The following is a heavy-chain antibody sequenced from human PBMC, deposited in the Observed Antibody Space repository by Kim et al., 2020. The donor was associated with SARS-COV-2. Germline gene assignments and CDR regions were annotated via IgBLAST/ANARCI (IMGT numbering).Heavy chain of an antibody. V-gene: IGHV3-7*03. CDR3: ARARIDV. CDR2: IKPGGSET. Sequence: GGSLRLSCAASGFTFSSFWMTWVRQAPGKGLEWVANIKPGGSETYYADSVKGRFTISRDNAQKSLYLQMNSLRAEDTAVYYCARARIDVWGQGTTVTVSS. CDR1: GFTFSSFW. J-gene: IGHJ6*02. D-gene: IGHD2-15*01.